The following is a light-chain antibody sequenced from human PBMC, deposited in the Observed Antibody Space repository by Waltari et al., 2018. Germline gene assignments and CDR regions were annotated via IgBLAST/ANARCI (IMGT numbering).Light chain of an antibody. CDR3: QQYNSNSKT. V-gene: IGKV1-5*03. CDR2: KAS. CDR1: QSISNW. J-gene: IGKJ1*01. Sequence: DVQMTQSPSTLSASVGDRVTITCRASQSISNWLAWYQQKAGKAPKLLTYKASNLESGVPSRFSGSGSGREFTLTISSLQPEDFATYYCQQYNSNSKTFGQGTKVEIE.